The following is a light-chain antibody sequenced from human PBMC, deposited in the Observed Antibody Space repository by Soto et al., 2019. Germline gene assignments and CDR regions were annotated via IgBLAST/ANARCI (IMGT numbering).Light chain of an antibody. CDR3: QQYGRSLT. V-gene: IGKV3-20*01. J-gene: IGKJ4*01. CDR2: GAS. Sequence: EIVLTQSPGTLSLSPGERATLSCRASQSVSSNYLAWYQQKPGQAPRLLMYGASSRATGIPDRFSGSGSGTDFTLTISRLEPEDFAVYYCQQYGRSLTFGGGTKVEIK. CDR1: QSVSSNY.